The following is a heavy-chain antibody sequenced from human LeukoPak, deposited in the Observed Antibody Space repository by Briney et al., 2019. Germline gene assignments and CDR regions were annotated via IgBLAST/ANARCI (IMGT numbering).Heavy chain of an antibody. D-gene: IGHD3-10*01. CDR3: ARDAYGWDAFDI. Sequence: GGSLRLSCAASGFTFSSYAMHWVRQAPGKGLEWVAVISYDGSNKYYADSVKGRFTISRDNSKNTLYLQMNSLRAEDTAVYYCARDAYGWDAFDIWGQGTIVTVSS. J-gene: IGHJ3*02. CDR1: GFTFSSYA. CDR2: ISYDGSNK. V-gene: IGHV3-30-3*01.